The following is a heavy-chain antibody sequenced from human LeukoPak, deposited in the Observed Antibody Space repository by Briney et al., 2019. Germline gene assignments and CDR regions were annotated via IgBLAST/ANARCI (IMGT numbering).Heavy chain of an antibody. CDR1: GFTFSNYA. CDR2: ISGGGGST. Sequence: TGGSLRLSCAASGFTFSNYAMSWVRQAPGKGLEWVSIISGGGGSTYYADSVKGRFTISRDNSKNTLYLQMNSLRAEDTAVYYCAKSDRGDSSGYCHYWGQGALVTVPS. D-gene: IGHD3-22*01. J-gene: IGHJ4*02. V-gene: IGHV3-23*01. CDR3: AKSDRGDSSGYCHY.